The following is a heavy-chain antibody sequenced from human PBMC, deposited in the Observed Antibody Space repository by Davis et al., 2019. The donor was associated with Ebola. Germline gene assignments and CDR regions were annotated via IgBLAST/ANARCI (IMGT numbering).Heavy chain of an antibody. CDR1: GFTFSSYW. V-gene: IGHV3-21*01. J-gene: IGHJ6*02. CDR2: ISSSSSYI. CDR3: ARYYGSGSYHYYYYGMDV. Sequence: GESLKISCAASGFTFSSYWMSWVRQAPGKGLEWVSSISSSSSYIYYADSVKGRFTISRDNAKNSLYLQMNSLRAEDTAVYYCARYYGSGSYHYYYYGMDVWGQGTTVTVSS. D-gene: IGHD3-10*01.